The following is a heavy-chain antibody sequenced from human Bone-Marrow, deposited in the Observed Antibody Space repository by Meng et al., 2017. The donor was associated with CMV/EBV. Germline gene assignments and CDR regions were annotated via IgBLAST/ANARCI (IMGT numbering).Heavy chain of an antibody. CDR2: ISSDSRYI. CDR3: VCRGFEMPTPNDALDM. CDR1: GFIFSDYS. D-gene: IGHD3-10*01. V-gene: IGHV3-21*01. J-gene: IGHJ3*02. Sequence: GESLKISCAASGFIFSDYSMNWVRQSPGGGLEFVATISSDSRYIYYGDSVKGRFAISRDNARRSLYLQMSSLRAEYTALYYCVCRGFEMPTPNDALDMWGQGTKVTVSS.